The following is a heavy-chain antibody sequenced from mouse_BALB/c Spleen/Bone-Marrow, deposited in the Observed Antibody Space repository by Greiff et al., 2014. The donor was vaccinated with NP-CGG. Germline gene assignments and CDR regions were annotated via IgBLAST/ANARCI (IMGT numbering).Heavy chain of an antibody. CDR2: IDPSDSYT. Sequence: QVQLQQSGVEFVKPGASVKLSCKASGYTFTSYWMHWVKQRPGLGLEWIGEIDPSDSYTKYNQNFKGKATLTVDKSSSTAYMQLSSLTSEDSAVYYCARTYYDYDWFAYWGQGTLVTVSA. D-gene: IGHD2-4*01. J-gene: IGHJ3*01. CDR3: ARTYYDYDWFAY. CDR1: GYTFTSYW. V-gene: IGHV1-69*02.